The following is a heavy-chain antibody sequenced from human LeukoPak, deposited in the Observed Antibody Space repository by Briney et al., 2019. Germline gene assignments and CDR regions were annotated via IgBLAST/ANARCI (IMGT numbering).Heavy chain of an antibody. J-gene: IGHJ4*02. CDR1: GGSFSGYF. CDR3: ARPLWFLNGPFDY. Sequence: SGTLSLTCAVYGGSFSGYFWSWIRQPPGKGLEWAGEINHSGRTNYNPSLQSRVTISVDTSKNQFSLKLSPVTAADTAVYYCARPLWFLNGPFDYWGQGNLVTVSS. CDR2: INHSGRT. V-gene: IGHV4-34*01. D-gene: IGHD2-21*01.